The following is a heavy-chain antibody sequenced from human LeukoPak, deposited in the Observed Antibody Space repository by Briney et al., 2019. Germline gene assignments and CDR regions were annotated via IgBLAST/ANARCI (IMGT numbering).Heavy chain of an antibody. J-gene: IGHJ6*02. Sequence: GGSLRLSCAASGFTFNNYWMTWVRQAPGKGLEWLAVTSYDGGNTYYAASVKGRFTISRDNSNNTLDLQMNSLRAEDTAVYYCAKDSSSGSSYYFHGMDVWGQGTTVIVSS. CDR3: AKDSSSGSSYYFHGMDV. V-gene: IGHV3-30*18. CDR2: TSYDGGNT. CDR1: GFTFNNYW. D-gene: IGHD3-10*01.